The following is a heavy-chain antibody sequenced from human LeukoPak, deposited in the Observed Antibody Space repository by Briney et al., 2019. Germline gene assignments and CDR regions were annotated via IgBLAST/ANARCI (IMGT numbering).Heavy chain of an antibody. D-gene: IGHD3-22*01. CDR3: ASSDYYDSSGYYYVPFEY. CDR2: ISSSSSYI. J-gene: IGHJ4*02. Sequence: GGSLRLSCAASGFTFSSYSMNWVRQAPGKGLEWVSSISSSSSYIYYADSVKGRFTISRDNAKNSLYLQMNSLRAEDTAVYYCASSDYYDSSGYYYVPFEYWGQGTLVTVSS. CDR1: GFTFSSYS. V-gene: IGHV3-21*01.